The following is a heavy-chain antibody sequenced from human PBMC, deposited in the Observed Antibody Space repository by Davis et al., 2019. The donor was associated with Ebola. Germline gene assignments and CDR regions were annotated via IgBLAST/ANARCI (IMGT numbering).Heavy chain of an antibody. J-gene: IGHJ4*02. Sequence: GGSLRLSCAASGFTFSSYSMNWVRQAPGKGLEWVSSISSDSSYIYYTDLVKGRFTISRDNAKNSLYLQMNSLRAEDTAFYYCARDYAGNRFFYFDYWGQGALVTVSS. D-gene: IGHD4-23*01. CDR3: ARDYAGNRFFYFDY. CDR1: GFTFSSYS. CDR2: ISSDSSYI. V-gene: IGHV3-21*04.